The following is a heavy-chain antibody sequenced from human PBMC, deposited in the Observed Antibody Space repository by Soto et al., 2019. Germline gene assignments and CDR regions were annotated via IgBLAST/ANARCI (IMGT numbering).Heavy chain of an antibody. J-gene: IGHJ4*02. V-gene: IGHV3-30*18. Sequence: PGGSLRLSCAASGFTFSSYGMHWVRQAPGKGLEWVAVISYDGSNKYYADSVKGRFTISRDNSKNTLYLQMNSLRAEDTAVYYCAKNFPRYFDWLYGGCDYWGQGTLVTVSS. CDR1: GFTFSSYG. D-gene: IGHD3-9*01. CDR3: AKNFPRYFDWLYGGCDY. CDR2: ISYDGSNK.